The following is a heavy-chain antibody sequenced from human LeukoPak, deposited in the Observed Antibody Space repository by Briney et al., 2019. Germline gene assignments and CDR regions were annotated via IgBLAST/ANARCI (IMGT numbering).Heavy chain of an antibody. CDR2: INHSGST. J-gene: IGHJ4*02. Sequence: GSLRLSCAASGFTFSNYAMSWVRQAPGKGLEWIGKINHSGSTNYNPSLKSRVTISVVTSKNQFSLKLSSVTAADTAVYYCARVKWFGESRGYFDYWGQGTLVTVSS. CDR1: GFTFSNYA. D-gene: IGHD3-10*01. V-gene: IGHV4-34*01. CDR3: ARVKWFGESRGYFDY.